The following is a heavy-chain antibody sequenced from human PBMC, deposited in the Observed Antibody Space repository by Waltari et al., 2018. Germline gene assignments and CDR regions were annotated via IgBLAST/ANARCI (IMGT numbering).Heavy chain of an antibody. J-gene: IGHJ4*02. Sequence: QVQLQESGTGLVKPSEPLSLTCTVSGGPISSHYWSWTRQPPGNGLEWIGSIYYSGSTNYNPALNSRGTRSVDTSNNQSALKLSSVTAADTAVYYCAGSSYSSSSFTFDYWGQGTLVTVSS. CDR2: IYYSGST. V-gene: IGHV4-59*11. CDR3: AGSSYSSSSFTFDY. CDR1: GGPISSHY. D-gene: IGHD6-6*01.